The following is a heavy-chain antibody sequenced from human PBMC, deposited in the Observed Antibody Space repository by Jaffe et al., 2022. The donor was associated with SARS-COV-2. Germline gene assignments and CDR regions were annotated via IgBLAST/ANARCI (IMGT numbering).Heavy chain of an antibody. V-gene: IGHV3-30*18. CDR2: ISYDGSNK. J-gene: IGHJ6*02. Sequence: QVQLVESGGGVVQPGTSLRLSCAASGFTFSDYGMHWVRQAPGKGLEWVAVISYDGSNKYYADSVKGRFTISRDNSKNTVYLQMNSLRAEDTAVYYCAKVIVGATRDYYYYGMDVWGQGTTVTVSS. CDR1: GFTFSDYG. D-gene: IGHD1-26*01. CDR3: AKVIVGATRDYYYYGMDV.